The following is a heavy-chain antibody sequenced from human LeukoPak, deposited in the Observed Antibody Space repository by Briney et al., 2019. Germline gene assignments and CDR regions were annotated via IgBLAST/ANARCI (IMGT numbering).Heavy chain of an antibody. CDR3: ARGCCSSTSCSRANYGMDV. CDR2: IIPIFGTA. J-gene: IGHJ6*04. D-gene: IGHD2-2*01. V-gene: IGHV1-69*13. Sequence: SVKVSCKASGGTSSSYAISWVRQAPGQGLEWMGGIIPIFGTANYAQKFQGRVTITADESTSTAYMELSSLRSEDTAVYYCARGCCSSTSCSRANYGMDVWGKGTTVTVSS. CDR1: GGTSSSYA.